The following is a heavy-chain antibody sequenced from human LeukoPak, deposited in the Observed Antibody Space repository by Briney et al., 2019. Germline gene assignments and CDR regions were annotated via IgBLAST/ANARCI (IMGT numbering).Heavy chain of an antibody. J-gene: IGHJ4*02. CDR3: TTRSPARYCSDGACYSSADY. CDR2: IKSKVDGGTP. D-gene: IGHD2-15*01. CDR1: GFTFSSYW. Sequence: TGGSLRLSCAASGFTFSSYWMSWVRQAPGKGLEWVGHIKSKVDGGTPDYVAPVKGRFTISRDDSRNTLYLQMSSLNTEDTAVYYCTTRSPARYCSDGACYSSADYWGQGTLVTVSS. V-gene: IGHV3-15*01.